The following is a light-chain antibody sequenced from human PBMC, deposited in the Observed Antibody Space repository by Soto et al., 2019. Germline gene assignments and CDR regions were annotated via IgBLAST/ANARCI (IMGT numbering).Light chain of an antibody. CDR2: KVS. V-gene: IGKV2-30*02. J-gene: IGKJ5*01. Sequence: DVVMTQSPLSLPVTIGQPASISSRSKQSLIHRDGIAYFPWYQQKPGRSPRRXIYKVSNRDSGVPARFSGSGSGTDFARKISRVQAEDFAVYYCKQGTNWPITFGQGTRLEIK. CDR3: KQGTNWPIT. CDR1: QSLIHRDGIAY.